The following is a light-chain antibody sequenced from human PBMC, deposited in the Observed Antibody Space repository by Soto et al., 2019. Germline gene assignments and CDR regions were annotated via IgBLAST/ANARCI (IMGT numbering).Light chain of an antibody. CDR1: SSNIGAGYD. CDR2: GNS. CDR3: QSYDSSLSGSDV. V-gene: IGLV1-40*01. Sequence: QSVLTKPPSVYGAPGRRVTISCTGSSSNIGAGYDVHWYQQLPGTAPKLLIYGNSNRPSGVPDRFSGSKSGTSASLAITGLQAEDEADYYCQSYDSSLSGSDVFGTGTKVTVL. J-gene: IGLJ1*01.